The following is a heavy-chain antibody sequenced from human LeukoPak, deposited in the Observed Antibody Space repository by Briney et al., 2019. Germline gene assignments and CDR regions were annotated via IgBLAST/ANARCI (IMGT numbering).Heavy chain of an antibody. CDR2: ISYDGSNK. J-gene: IGHJ6*02. Sequence: GRSLRLSCAASGFTFSSYGMHWVRQAPGKGLEWVAVISYDGSNKYYADSVKGRFTISRDNSKNTLYLQMNSLRAEDTAVYYCAKDTQDHGDYVYYYYGMDVWGQGTTVTVSS. CDR1: GFTFSSYG. V-gene: IGHV3-30*18. D-gene: IGHD4-17*01. CDR3: AKDTQDHGDYVYYYYGMDV.